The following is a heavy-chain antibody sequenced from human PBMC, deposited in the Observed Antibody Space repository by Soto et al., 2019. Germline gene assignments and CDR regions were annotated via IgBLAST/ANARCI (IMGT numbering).Heavy chain of an antibody. CDR3: ASIYDSSGYYYVGGPSDI. D-gene: IGHD3-22*01. CDR1: GFTFSSYA. CDR2: ISYDGSNK. J-gene: IGHJ3*02. Sequence: GGSLRLSCAASGFTFSSYAMHWVRQAPGKGLEWVAVISYDGSNKYYADSVKGRFTISRDNSKNTLYLQMNSLRAEDTAVYYCASIYDSSGYYYVGGPSDIWGQGTMVTVSS. V-gene: IGHV3-30-3*01.